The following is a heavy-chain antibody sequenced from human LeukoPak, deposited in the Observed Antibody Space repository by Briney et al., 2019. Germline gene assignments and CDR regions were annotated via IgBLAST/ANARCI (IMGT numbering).Heavy chain of an antibody. V-gene: IGHV3-30*18. CDR3: AKSYNHILTGYSTDYYMDV. CDR1: GITFSSYG. D-gene: IGHD3-9*01. CDR2: ISYDGSNK. J-gene: IGHJ6*03. Sequence: PGGSLRLSRAASGITFSSYGMHWVRQAPGKGLEWVALISYDGSNKDSADSVKGRFTISRDNSKNTLYLQLNSLRPEDTAVYYCAKSYNHILTGYSTDYYMDVWGKGTTVTVSS.